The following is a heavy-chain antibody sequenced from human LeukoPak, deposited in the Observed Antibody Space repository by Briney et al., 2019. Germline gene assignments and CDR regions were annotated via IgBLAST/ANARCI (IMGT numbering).Heavy chain of an antibody. CDR1: GFTFSSYA. D-gene: IGHD3-16*01. Sequence: GGSLRLSCAASGFTFSSYAMSWVRQAPGKGLEWVSAISGSGGSTYYAASVKGRFTISRDNSKNTRYLQMDSLRAEDTAVYYCAKDRGSIFDYWGQGTLVTVSS. J-gene: IGHJ4*02. CDR3: AKDRGSIFDY. CDR2: ISGSGGST. V-gene: IGHV3-23*01.